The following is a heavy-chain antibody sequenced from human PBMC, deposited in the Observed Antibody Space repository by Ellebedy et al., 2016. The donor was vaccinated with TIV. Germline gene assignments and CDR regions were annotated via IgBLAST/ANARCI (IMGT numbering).Heavy chain of an antibody. CDR1: GFTFSSYW. D-gene: IGHD4-17*01. V-gene: IGHV3-74*01. CDR3: ARVHGDYRIDY. CDR2: INSDGSST. Sequence: GESLKISCAASGFTFSSYWMHWVRQAPGKGLVWVSRINSDGSSTSYADSVTGRFTISRDNAKNSLYLHMSSLRVEDTAVYYCARVHGDYRIDYWGPGTLVTVSS. J-gene: IGHJ4*02.